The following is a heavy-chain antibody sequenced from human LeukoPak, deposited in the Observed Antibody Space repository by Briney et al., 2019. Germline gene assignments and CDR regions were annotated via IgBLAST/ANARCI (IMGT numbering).Heavy chain of an antibody. J-gene: IGHJ6*03. D-gene: IGHD3-9*01. CDR2: INHSGST. Sequence: PSETLSLTCAVYGGSFSGYYWSWIRQPPGKGLEWIGEINHSGSTNYNPSLKSRVTISVDTSKNQFSLKLSSVTAADTAVYYCARGPNYDILTGYYSKIQYYYYYYMDVWGKGTTVTVSS. CDR1: GGSFSGYY. V-gene: IGHV4-34*01. CDR3: ARGPNYDILTGYYSKIQYYYYYYMDV.